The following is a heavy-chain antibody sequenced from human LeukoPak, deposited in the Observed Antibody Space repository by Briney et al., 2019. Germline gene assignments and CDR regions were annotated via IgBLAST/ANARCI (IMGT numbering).Heavy chain of an antibody. CDR3: ARDGYCSGGSCYSYYMDV. D-gene: IGHD2-15*01. CDR1: GFTFSSYS. V-gene: IGHV3-48*01. CDR2: ISIRSSTI. J-gene: IGHJ6*03. Sequence: GGSLRLSCAASGFTFSSYSMAWVRQAPGKGLEWVSYISIRSSTIYYADSVKGRFTISRDNAKNSLYVQMNSLRAEDTAVYYCARDGYCSGGSCYSYYMDVWGKGTTVTISS.